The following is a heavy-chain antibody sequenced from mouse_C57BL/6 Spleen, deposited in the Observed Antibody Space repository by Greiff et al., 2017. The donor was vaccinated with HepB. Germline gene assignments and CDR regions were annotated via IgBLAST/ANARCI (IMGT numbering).Heavy chain of an antibody. J-gene: IGHJ4*01. CDR3: ERGVYYAMDY. CDR1: GYSFTGYY. Sequence: EVQLQQSGPELVKPGASVKISCKASGYSFTGYYMNWVKQSPEKSLEWIGEINPSTGGTTYNQKFKAKATLTVDKSSSTAYMQLKSLTSEDSAVYYCERGVYYAMDYWGQGTSVTVSS. V-gene: IGHV1-42*01. CDR2: INPSTGGT.